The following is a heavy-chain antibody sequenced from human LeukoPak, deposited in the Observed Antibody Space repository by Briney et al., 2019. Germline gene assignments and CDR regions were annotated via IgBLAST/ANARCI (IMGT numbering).Heavy chain of an antibody. CDR2: INHSGST. Sequence: SETLSLTCAVYGRSFSGYYWSWIRQPPGKGLEWIGEINHSGSTNYNPSLKSRVTISVDTSKNQFSLKLSSVTAADTAVYYCARGPTLGYCSGGSCYVPGYFDYWGQGTLVTVSS. CDR1: GRSFSGYY. D-gene: IGHD2-15*01. J-gene: IGHJ4*02. V-gene: IGHV4-34*01. CDR3: ARGPTLGYCSGGSCYVPGYFDY.